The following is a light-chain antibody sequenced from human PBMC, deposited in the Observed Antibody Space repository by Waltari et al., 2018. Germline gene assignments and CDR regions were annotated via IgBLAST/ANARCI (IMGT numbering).Light chain of an antibody. CDR2: GAS. Sequence: EIVLTQSPGTLSLSPGERATLSCRASQSVSSSYLAWYQQKPGQAPRLLIHGASSRATGIPDRFSGSGSGTDFTLTISRLEPEDFAVYYCQQYGSSPPETFGGGTKVEIK. CDR1: QSVSSSY. CDR3: QQYGSSPPET. J-gene: IGKJ4*01. V-gene: IGKV3-20*01.